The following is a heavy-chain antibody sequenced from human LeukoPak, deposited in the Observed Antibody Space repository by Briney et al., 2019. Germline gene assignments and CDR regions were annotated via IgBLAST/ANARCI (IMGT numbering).Heavy chain of an antibody. Sequence: GTSLRLSCAASGINFISSGMHWVRQAPGKGLEWVAMIWSDGSNKYYTESVKGRFTISRDNSKNTVHLQMNSLRAEDTAVYYCAREYSSGWYSYYYYGMDVWGQGTTVTVSS. CDR3: AREYSSGWYSYYYYGMDV. J-gene: IGHJ6*02. CDR2: IWSDGSNK. D-gene: IGHD6-19*01. V-gene: IGHV3-33*01. CDR1: GINFISSG.